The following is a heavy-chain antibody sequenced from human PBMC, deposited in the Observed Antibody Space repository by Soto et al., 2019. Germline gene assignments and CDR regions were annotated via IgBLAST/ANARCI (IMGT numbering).Heavy chain of an antibody. D-gene: IGHD1-20*01. J-gene: IGHJ4*02. Sequence: QVQLVESGGGVVQPGRSLRLSCAASGFTFNSYGIHWVRQAPGKALEWVAVIGFDGTNIHYSDSVRGRFSISRDNSENTVSLQMNSLRVEDTALYYCVRTACVINNCSYRGVRWGQGTLVTV. CDR1: GFTFNSYG. V-gene: IGHV3-33*08. CDR3: VRTACVINNCSYRGVR. CDR2: IGFDGTNI.